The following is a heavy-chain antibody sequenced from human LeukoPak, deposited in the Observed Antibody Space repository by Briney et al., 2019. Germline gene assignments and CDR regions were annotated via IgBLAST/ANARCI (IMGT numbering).Heavy chain of an antibody. CDR2: ISPTGSTI. J-gene: IGHJ5*02. CDR1: GFTFSNYE. Sequence: GGSLRLSCAASGFTFSNYEMNWVRQAPGKGLEWISYISPTGSTIYYADSVKGRFTISRDNAKNSLYLQMNSLRAEDTALYYCARSGGGSWFDPCGQGTLVTVSS. V-gene: IGHV3-48*03. CDR3: ARSGGGSWFDP. D-gene: IGHD3-16*01.